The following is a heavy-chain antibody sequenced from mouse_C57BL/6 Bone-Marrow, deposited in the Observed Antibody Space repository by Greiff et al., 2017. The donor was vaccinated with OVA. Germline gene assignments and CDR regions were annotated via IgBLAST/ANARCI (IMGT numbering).Heavy chain of an antibody. CDR2: IDPSDSYT. V-gene: IGHV1-50*01. Sequence: QVQLQQSGAELVKPGASVKLSCKASGYTFTSYWMQWVKQRPGQGLEWIGEIDPSDSYTNYNQKFKGKATLIVDTSSSTAYMQLSSLTSEDSAVYYCARKGNYWGQGTTLTVSS. J-gene: IGHJ2*01. CDR1: GYTFTSYW. D-gene: IGHD3-3*01. CDR3: ARKGNY.